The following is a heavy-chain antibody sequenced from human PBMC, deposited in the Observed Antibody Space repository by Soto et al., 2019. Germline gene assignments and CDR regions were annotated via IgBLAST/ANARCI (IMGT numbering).Heavy chain of an antibody. CDR3: AREVTVFGVIIPTPMDV. CDR1: GFTFSGYE. J-gene: IGHJ6*02. CDR2: ISGSGTTI. D-gene: IGHD3-3*01. V-gene: IGHV3-48*03. Sequence: GGSPILSCAASGFTFSGYEMNWVRQAPGKGLEWISYISGSGTTIYHADPVKGRFTISRDNAKKSLYLQMNSLRAEDTAVYYCAREVTVFGVIIPTPMDVWGQGTTVSGSS.